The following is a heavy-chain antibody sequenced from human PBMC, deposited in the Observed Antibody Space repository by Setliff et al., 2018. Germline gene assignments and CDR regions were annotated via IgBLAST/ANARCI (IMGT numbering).Heavy chain of an antibody. J-gene: IGHJ5*02. Sequence: AGGSLRLSCAASGFTFSTYAMSWVRQAPGKGLEWVSTIYSGDRNTFYTDSVKGRFTIFRDGSKNTLFLQMTSLRAEDTAVYYCAKPQVELRWGFEPWGQGTPVTVSS. CDR1: GFTFSTYA. CDR3: AKPQVELRWGFEP. CDR2: IYSGDRNT. V-gene: IGHV3-23*03. D-gene: IGHD1-7*01.